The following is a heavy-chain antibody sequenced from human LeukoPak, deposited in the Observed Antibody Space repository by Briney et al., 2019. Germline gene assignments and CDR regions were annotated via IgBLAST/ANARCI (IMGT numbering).Heavy chain of an antibody. J-gene: IGHJ4*02. CDR3: ARENSNPHYFDY. Sequence: SETLSLTCTVSGGSISSYYWSWIRQPPGKGLEWIGYIYYSGSTNYNPSLKSRVTIPVDTSKNQFSLKLSSVTAADTAVYYCARENSNPHYFDYWGQGTLVTVSS. V-gene: IGHV4-59*01. CDR2: IYYSGST. D-gene: IGHD6-13*01. CDR1: GGSISSYY.